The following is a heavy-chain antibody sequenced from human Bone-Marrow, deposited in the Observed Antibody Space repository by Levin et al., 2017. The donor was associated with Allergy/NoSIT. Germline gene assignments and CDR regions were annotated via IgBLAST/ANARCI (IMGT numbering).Heavy chain of an antibody. J-gene: IGHJ4*02. D-gene: IGHD2/OR15-2a*01. V-gene: IGHV3-23*01. Sequence: GGSLRLSCAASGFTFITYAMNWVRQAPGKGLEWVSSISGSATGTFYADSVKGRFTISRDNSKNTLFLQMNSLRADDTAIYYCARSYSTLSEIDYWGQGTLATVSS. CDR1: GFTFITYA. CDR3: ARSYSTLSEIDY. CDR2: ISGSATGT.